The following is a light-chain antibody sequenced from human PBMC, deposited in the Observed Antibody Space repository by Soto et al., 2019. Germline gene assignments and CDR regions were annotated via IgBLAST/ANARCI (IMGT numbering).Light chain of an antibody. Sequence: QSALTQPRSVSGSPGQSITISCTGTSSDVGGYNYVSWYQQHPGKAPKLMIYDVSKRPSEVPDRFSGPKSGNTASLTISGLQAEDEADYYCQSYDSSLTGLVFGGGTKLTVL. CDR2: DVS. J-gene: IGLJ2*01. CDR1: SSDVGGYNY. V-gene: IGLV2-11*01. CDR3: QSYDSSLTGLV.